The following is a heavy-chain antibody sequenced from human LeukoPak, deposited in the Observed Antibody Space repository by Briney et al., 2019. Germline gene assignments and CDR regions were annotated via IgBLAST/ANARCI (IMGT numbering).Heavy chain of an antibody. J-gene: IGHJ4*02. CDR3: AKGDLGYCSGGSCYCVY. V-gene: IGHV3-23*01. CDR2: ISGSGGST. Sequence: PGGSLRLSCAASGFTFSSYAMSWVRQAPGKGLEWVSAISGSGGSTYYADSVKGRFTISRDNSKNTLYLQMNSLRAEDTAVYYCAKGDLGYCSGGSCYCVYWGQGTLVTVSS. CDR1: GFTFSSYA. D-gene: IGHD2-15*01.